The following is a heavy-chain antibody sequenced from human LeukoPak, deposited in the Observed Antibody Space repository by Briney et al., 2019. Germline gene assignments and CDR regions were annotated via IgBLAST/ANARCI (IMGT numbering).Heavy chain of an antibody. V-gene: IGHV1-18*01. CDR3: ARERTNYFDY. J-gene: IGHJ4*02. CDR2: ISTYNGDT. Sequence: ASVKVSCKASGYTFTSHGISWVRQAPGQGLEWVGWISTYNGDTNCAQKVQGRVTMITDTSTSTAYMELRSLRSDDTAVYYCARERTNYFDYWGQGTLVTVSS. CDR1: GYTFTSHG.